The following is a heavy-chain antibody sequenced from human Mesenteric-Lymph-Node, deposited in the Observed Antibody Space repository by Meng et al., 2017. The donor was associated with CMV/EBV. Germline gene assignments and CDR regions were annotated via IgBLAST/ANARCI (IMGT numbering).Heavy chain of an antibody. J-gene: IGHJ5*01. CDR2: ISVSVSGGST. CDR3: ARVSRGYCSTASCYEADS. Sequence: GESLKISCAVSGFTFSSYAMSWVRQAPGKGLEWVSLISVSVSGGSTYYADSVRGRFTSSRDNSKNTLCVQMNSLRAEDAALYYCARVSRGYCSTASCYEADSWGQGTLVTVSS. D-gene: IGHD2-2*01. V-gene: IGHV3-23*01. CDR1: GFTFSSYA.